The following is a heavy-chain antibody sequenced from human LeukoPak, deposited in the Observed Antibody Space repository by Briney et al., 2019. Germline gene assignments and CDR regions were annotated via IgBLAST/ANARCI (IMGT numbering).Heavy chain of an antibody. Sequence: SVKVSCKASGGTFSSYAISWVRQAPGQGLEWMGGIIPIFGTANYAQKFQGRVTITTDESTSTAYMELSSVRSEDTAVYYCARGYSGSYYLLDWFDPWGQGTLVTVSS. J-gene: IGHJ5*02. V-gene: IGHV1-69*05. D-gene: IGHD1-26*01. CDR2: IIPIFGTA. CDR3: ARGYSGSYYLLDWFDP. CDR1: GGTFSSYA.